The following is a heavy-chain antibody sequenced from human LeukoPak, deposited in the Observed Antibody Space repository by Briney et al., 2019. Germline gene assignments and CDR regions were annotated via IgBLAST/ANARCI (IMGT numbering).Heavy chain of an antibody. D-gene: IGHD2-2*02. Sequence: GGSLRLSCAASGFTFSSYAMSWVRQAPGKGLEWVSAISGSGGSTYYADSVKGRFTISRDNSKNTLYLQMNSLRAEDTAVYYCANSPIVPAVIAGLDYWGQGTLVTVSS. J-gene: IGHJ4*02. V-gene: IGHV3-23*01. CDR3: ANSPIVPAVIAGLDY. CDR2: ISGSGGST. CDR1: GFTFSSYA.